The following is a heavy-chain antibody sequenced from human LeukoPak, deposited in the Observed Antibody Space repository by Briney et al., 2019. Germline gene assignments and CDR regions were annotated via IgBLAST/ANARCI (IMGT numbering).Heavy chain of an antibody. V-gene: IGHV4-34*01. CDR1: GGSFSGYY. Sequence: SETLSLTCAVYGGSFSGYYWSWIRQPPGKGLEWIGEINHSGSTNYNPSLKSRVTISVDTSKNQFSLKLSSVTAADTAVYYCARLGAYYGSGRGRYYYYYYYMDVWGKGTTVTISS. D-gene: IGHD3-10*01. CDR3: ARLGAYYGSGRGRYYYYYYYMDV. J-gene: IGHJ6*03. CDR2: INHSGST.